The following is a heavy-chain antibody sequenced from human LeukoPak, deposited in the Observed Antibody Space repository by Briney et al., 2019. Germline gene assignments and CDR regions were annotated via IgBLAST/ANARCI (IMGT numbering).Heavy chain of an antibody. Sequence: SETLSLTCTVSSGSISSYYWSWIRQPPGKGLEWIGYIYYSGSTNYNPSLKSRVTISVDTSKNQFSLKLSSVTAADTAVYYCARSQPDYGDYSYWGQGTLVTVSS. CDR3: ARSQPDYGDYSY. V-gene: IGHV4-59*08. CDR2: IYYSGST. D-gene: IGHD4-17*01. J-gene: IGHJ4*02. CDR1: SGSISSYY.